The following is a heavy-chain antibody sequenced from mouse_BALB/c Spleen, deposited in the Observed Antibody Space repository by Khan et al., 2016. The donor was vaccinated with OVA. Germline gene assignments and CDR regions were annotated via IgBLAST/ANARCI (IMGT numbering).Heavy chain of an antibody. CDR2: ISSGGDYT. D-gene: IGHD4-1*01. Sequence: EVELVESGGDLVKPGGSLKLSCAASGFSFSSYSMSWVRQTLDKRLEWVATISSGGDYTYYPDNVKERFTISRDTAKNTLYLQMSSLNSEDTAMYYCSSDLTASFNYWGQGTLITVSA. V-gene: IGHV5-6*01. CDR3: SSDLTASFNY. CDR1: GFSFSSYS. J-gene: IGHJ3*01.